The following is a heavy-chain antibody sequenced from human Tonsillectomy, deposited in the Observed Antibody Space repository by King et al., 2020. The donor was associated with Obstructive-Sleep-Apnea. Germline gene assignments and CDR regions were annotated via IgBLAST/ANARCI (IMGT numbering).Heavy chain of an antibody. Sequence: VQLQESGPGLVKPSETLSLTCSGSGASISGYFWSWIRHPPGKGLQWIGFMSYIGNTFYNPSRNSRVTISIDTSRNHFSLKLNYVTTADTAVYYCARDLGNGWGYFDSWGQGTLVTVSS. V-gene: IGHV4-59*01. J-gene: IGHJ4*02. CDR2: MSYIGNT. CDR3: ARDLGNGWGYFDS. D-gene: IGHD6-19*01. CDR1: GASISGYF.